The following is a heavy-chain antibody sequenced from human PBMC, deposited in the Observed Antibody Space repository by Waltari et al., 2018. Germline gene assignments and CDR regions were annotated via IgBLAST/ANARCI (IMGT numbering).Heavy chain of an antibody. D-gene: IGHD2-21*01. Sequence: QLQLQESGPRLVKPSETLSLSCTVSGGPISSNPYYWVWIRQPPGKGLVWIGSIYYSGSTYYNPSLKRRVTIAVDTAKNQVSLKLTSVSAADTAVYYCARDVDMSFYYYMDVWGKGTTVTISS. CDR2: IYYSGST. V-gene: IGHV4-39*07. CDR1: GGPISSNPYY. CDR3: ARDVDMSFYYYMDV. J-gene: IGHJ6*03.